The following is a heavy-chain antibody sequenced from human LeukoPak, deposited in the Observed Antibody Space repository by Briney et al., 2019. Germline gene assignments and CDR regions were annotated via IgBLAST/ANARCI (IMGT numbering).Heavy chain of an antibody. CDR2: IWYDGSNK. Sequence: GGSLRLSCVASGFTFSSYGMHWVRQAPGRGLDWVAFIWYDGSNKYYADSVKGRFTISRHNSKNTLYLQMNSLRAEYTAVYYCTKSYSYGYDYWGQGTPVTVSS. CDR1: GFTFSSYG. J-gene: IGHJ4*02. V-gene: IGHV3-30*02. CDR3: TKSYSYGYDY. D-gene: IGHD5-18*01.